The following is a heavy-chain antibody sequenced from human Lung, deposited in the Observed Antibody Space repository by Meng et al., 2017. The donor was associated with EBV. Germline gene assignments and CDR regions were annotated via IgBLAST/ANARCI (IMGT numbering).Heavy chain of an antibody. CDR3: ARGGRTPGGSYPVDSTEEFDY. CDR2: NNHRGAA. CDR1: GGSFNAFY. V-gene: IGHV4-34*01. D-gene: IGHD3-3*01. J-gene: IGHJ4*02. Sequence: VMLRCVCDALLKPADSLSLTCTVYGGSFNAFYWPWIRQPPGRGLEWIGENNHRGAAKYNPSLQSRVTISVDTSKNQFSLKLSSLTAADTAVYYCARGGRTPGGSYPVDSTEEFDYWGQGTLVTVSS.